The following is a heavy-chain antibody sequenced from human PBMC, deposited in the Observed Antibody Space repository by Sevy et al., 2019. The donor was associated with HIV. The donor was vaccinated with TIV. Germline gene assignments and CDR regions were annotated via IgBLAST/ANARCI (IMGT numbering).Heavy chain of an antibody. Sequence: GGSLRLSCAASGFTFSSYGMHWVRQAPGKGLEWVAVIWYDGSNKYYADSVKGRFTISRDNSKNTLYLQMNSLRAEDTAVYYCARSLHTYYYGSGSNAFDIWGRGTMVTV. V-gene: IGHV3-33*01. J-gene: IGHJ3*02. CDR2: IWYDGSNK. CDR3: ARSLHTYYYGSGSNAFDI. CDR1: GFTFSSYG. D-gene: IGHD3-10*01.